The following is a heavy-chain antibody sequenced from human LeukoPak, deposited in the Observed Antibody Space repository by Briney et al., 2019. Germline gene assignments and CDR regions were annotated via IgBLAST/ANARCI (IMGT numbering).Heavy chain of an antibody. Sequence: ASVKVSCKASGYTFTSYGISWVRQAPGQGLEWMGWISAYNGNTNYAQKLQGRVTMTTDTSTSTAYMELSSLRSEDTAVYYCARGWGYCSGGSCYAEYFQHWGQGTLVTVSS. J-gene: IGHJ1*01. V-gene: IGHV1-18*01. D-gene: IGHD2-15*01. CDR2: ISAYNGNT. CDR3: ARGWGYCSGGSCYAEYFQH. CDR1: GYTFTSYG.